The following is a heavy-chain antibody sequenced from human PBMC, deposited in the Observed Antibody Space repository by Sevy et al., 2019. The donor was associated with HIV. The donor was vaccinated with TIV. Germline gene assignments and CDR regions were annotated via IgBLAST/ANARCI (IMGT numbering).Heavy chain of an antibody. J-gene: IGHJ4*02. Sequence: GGSLRLSCAASGFTISRYGMHWVRQAPGKGLEWVAVIWYDGSNKYYADSVKGRFTISRDNSKNTLYLQMNSLRAEDTAVYYCARDSSGYCDYWGQGTLVTVSS. CDR3: ARDSSGYCDY. V-gene: IGHV3-33*01. CDR1: GFTISRYG. CDR2: IWYDGSNK. D-gene: IGHD2-15*01.